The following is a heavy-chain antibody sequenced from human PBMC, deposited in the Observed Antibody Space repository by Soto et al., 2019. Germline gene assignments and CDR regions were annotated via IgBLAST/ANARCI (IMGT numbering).Heavy chain of an antibody. CDR2: TSHDGTNK. Sequence: QGQLVESGGGVVQPGRSLRLSCVASGFTFSNYAMHWVRQAPGKGLAWVAVTSHDGTNKYYADSVKGRFTISRDNSKNTLYLQMNSLRAEDTAVYYCARDLSIAAAVPPITYYYYGMDVWGQGTTVTVSS. D-gene: IGHD6-13*01. CDR1: GFTFSNYA. J-gene: IGHJ6*02. V-gene: IGHV3-30-3*01. CDR3: ARDLSIAAAVPPITYYYYGMDV.